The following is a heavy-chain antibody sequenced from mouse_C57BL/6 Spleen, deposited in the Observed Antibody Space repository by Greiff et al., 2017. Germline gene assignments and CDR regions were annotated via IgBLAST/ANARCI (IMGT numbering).Heavy chain of an antibody. D-gene: IGHD1-1*01. Sequence: EVHLVESGAELVRPGASVKLSCTASGFNIKDDYMHWVKQRPEQGLEWIGWIDPENGDTEYASKFQGKATITADTSSNTAYLQLSSLTSEDTAVYYCIRGYYGSSYDWFAYWGQGTLVTVSA. J-gene: IGHJ3*01. CDR2: IDPENGDT. V-gene: IGHV14-4*01. CDR1: GFNIKDDY. CDR3: IRGYYGSSYDWFAY.